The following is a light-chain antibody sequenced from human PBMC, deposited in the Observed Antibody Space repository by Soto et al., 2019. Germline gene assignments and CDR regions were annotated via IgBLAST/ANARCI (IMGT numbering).Light chain of an antibody. V-gene: IGLV2-8*01. CDR3: SSFAGPVWV. Sequence: QSVLTQPPSASGSPGQSVTISCTGTSSDVGDYGYVSWYQQHPGKAPKLIIYEVTKRPSGVPDRFSGSKSGNTASLAVSGLQAEDEADYYCSSFAGPVWVFGGGTKLTAL. CDR1: SSDVGDYGY. J-gene: IGLJ3*02. CDR2: EVT.